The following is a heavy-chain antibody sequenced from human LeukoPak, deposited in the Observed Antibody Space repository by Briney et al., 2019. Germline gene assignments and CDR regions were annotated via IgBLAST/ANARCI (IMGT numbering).Heavy chain of an antibody. J-gene: IGHJ4*02. V-gene: IGHV4-4*08. Sequence: SETLSLTCTVSGGSISSYYWSWIRQPPGKGLEWIGYIYYSGSTNYNPSLKSRVTISVDTSKNQFSLKLSSVTAADTAVYYCARDRRSDSSGYYPPYFDYWGQGTLVTVSS. CDR1: GGSISSYY. D-gene: IGHD3-22*01. CDR2: IYYSGST. CDR3: ARDRRSDSSGYYPPYFDY.